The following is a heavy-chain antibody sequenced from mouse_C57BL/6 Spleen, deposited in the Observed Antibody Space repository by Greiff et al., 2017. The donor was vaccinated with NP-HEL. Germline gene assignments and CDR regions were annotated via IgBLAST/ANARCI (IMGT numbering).Heavy chain of an antibody. V-gene: IGHV5-17*01. CDR3: GRRRDYCSSFPTYAMDY. CDR1: GFTFSDYG. CDR2: ISSGSSTI. Sequence: VQGLASGGGLVKPGGSLKLSCAASGFTFSDYGMHWVRQAPEKGLEWVAYISSGSSTIYYADTVKGRFTISRDNAKTTLFLQMTSLRSEDTAMYYCGRRRDYCSSFPTYAMDYWVKEPQSPSPQ. J-gene: IGHJ4*01. D-gene: IGHD1-1*01.